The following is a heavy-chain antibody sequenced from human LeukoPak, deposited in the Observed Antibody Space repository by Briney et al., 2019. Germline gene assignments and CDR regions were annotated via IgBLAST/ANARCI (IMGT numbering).Heavy chain of an antibody. J-gene: IGHJ5*02. Sequence: ASVKVSCKASGYTFTSYYMHWVRQAPGQGLEWMGIINPSGGSTSYAQKFQGRVTMTRDTSTSTVYMELSSMRSEDTAVYYCARDGPFRRFDPWGQGTLVTVSS. CDR2: INPSGGST. CDR1: GYTFTSYY. CDR3: ARDGPFRRFDP. V-gene: IGHV1-46*01.